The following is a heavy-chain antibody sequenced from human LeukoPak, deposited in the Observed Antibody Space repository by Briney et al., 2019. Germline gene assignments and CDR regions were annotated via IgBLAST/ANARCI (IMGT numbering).Heavy chain of an antibody. CDR3: AREGQKAVNFDY. CDR1: GFTFSSYE. J-gene: IGHJ4*02. CDR2: ISSSGSTI. Sequence: PGGSLRLSCAASGFTFSSYEMNWVRQAPGKGLEWVSYISSSGSTIYYADSVKGRFTISRDNAKNSLYLQMNSLRAEDTAVYYCAREGQKAVNFDYWGQGTLVTVSS. V-gene: IGHV3-48*03. D-gene: IGHD6-19*01.